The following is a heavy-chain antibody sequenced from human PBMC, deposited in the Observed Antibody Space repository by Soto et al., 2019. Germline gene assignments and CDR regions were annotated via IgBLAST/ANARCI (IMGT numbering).Heavy chain of an antibody. V-gene: IGHV4-59*01. J-gene: IGHJ4*02. CDR3: ARVAPCSSTSCSQVYFDY. Sequence: SETLSLTCTVSGGSISSYYWSWIRQPPGKGLEWIGYIYYSGSTNYNPSLKSRVTISVDTSKNQFSLKLSSVTAADTAVYYCARVAPCSSTSCSQVYFDYWGQGTLVTVSS. CDR2: IYYSGST. D-gene: IGHD2-2*01. CDR1: GGSISSYY.